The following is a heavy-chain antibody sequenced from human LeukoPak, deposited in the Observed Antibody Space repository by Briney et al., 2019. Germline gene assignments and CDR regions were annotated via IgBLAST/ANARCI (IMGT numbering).Heavy chain of an antibody. V-gene: IGHV4-61*02. D-gene: IGHD6-13*01. Sequence: SETLSLTCTVSGGSISSGSYYWSWIRQPAGKGLEWIGRIYTSGSTNYNPSLKSRVTISVDTSKNQFSLRLSSVTAADTAVYYCARVTGYMTEDYFDYWGQGTLITVSS. CDR3: ARVTGYMTEDYFDY. CDR2: IYTSGST. J-gene: IGHJ4*02. CDR1: GGSISSGSYY.